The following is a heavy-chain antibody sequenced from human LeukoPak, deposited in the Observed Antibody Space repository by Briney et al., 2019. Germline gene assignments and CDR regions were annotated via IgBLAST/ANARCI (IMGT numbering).Heavy chain of an antibody. CDR2: IYYSGST. J-gene: IGHJ4*02. D-gene: IGHD2/OR15-2a*01. CDR1: GGSISSTTYH. Sequence: SETLSLTCTVSGGSISSTTYHWGWIRQPPGKGLEWIGSIYYSGSTYYNPSLKSRVTLSVDTSNNQFSLKLSSVTAADTALYYCARLYGSTLYFDYWGQGTLVTVSS. V-gene: IGHV4-39*01. CDR3: ARLYGSTLYFDY.